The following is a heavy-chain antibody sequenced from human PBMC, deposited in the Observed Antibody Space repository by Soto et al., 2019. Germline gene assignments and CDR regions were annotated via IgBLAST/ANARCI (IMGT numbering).Heavy chain of an antibody. CDR2: ISGSGADT. Sequence: EVQLLESGGGLVQPGGSLRLSCAASGFTFSSYAMSWVRQAPGKGLEWVSAISGSGADTYYADSVTGRFTISRDTSKNTRYLQMNSLRDEDAALYYCAKERLASWSGVRFDPWGQGTLVTVSS. CDR1: GFTFSSYA. D-gene: IGHD3-16*01. J-gene: IGHJ5*02. CDR3: AKERLASWSGVRFDP. V-gene: IGHV3-23*01.